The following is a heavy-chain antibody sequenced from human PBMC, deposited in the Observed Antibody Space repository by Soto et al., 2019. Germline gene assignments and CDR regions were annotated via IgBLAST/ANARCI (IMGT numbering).Heavy chain of an antibody. J-gene: IGHJ5*01. CDR1: GYSFTSYW. CDR3: AKDRPVNWNAQSPGDNWFDS. D-gene: IGHD1-1*01. CDR2: INPGDSDT. Sequence: PGESLKISCKGSGYSFTSYWIGWVRQMPGKGLEWMGIINPGDSDTRYNPSFQGQVTFSADNSKSTVHLQMNSLRAEDTAVYYCAKDRPVNWNAQSPGDNWFDSWGQGTLVTVSS. V-gene: IGHV5-51*01.